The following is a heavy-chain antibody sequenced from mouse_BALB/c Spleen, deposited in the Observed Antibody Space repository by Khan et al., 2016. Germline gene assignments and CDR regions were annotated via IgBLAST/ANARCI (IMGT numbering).Heavy chain of an antibody. J-gene: IGHJ3*01. CDR2: INTYTGEP. CDR1: GYTFTNYG. CDR3: ASYWFAY. V-gene: IGHV9-3-1*01. Sequence: QIQVVQSGPELKKPGETVKISCKASGYTFTNYGMNWVKQAPGKGLKWMGWINTYTGEPTYADDFKGRFAFSLETSASTAYLQINNLKNEDTATYFCASYWFAYWGQGTLVTVSA.